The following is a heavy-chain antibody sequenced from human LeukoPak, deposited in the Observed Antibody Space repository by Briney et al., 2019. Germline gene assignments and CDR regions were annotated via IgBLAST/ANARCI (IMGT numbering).Heavy chain of an antibody. Sequence: ASVKVSCKASGYTFTGYYMHWVRQAPGQGLEWMGWINPNSGGTNYAQEFQGRVTMTRDTSISTAYMELSRLRSDDTAVYYCASLGAYDSSGRNWFDPWGQGTLVTVSS. CDR1: GYTFTGYY. D-gene: IGHD3-22*01. J-gene: IGHJ5*02. CDR2: INPNSGGT. CDR3: ASLGAYDSSGRNWFDP. V-gene: IGHV1-2*02.